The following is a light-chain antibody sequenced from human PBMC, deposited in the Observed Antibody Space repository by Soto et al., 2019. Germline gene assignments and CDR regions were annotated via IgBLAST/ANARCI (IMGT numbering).Light chain of an antibody. V-gene: IGLV2-14*01. CDR1: SSDVGGYNY. Sequence: QSALTQPASVSGSPGQSITISCTGTSSDVGGYNYVPWYQQHPGKAPKLMIYEVSNRPSGVSNRFSGSKSGNTASLTISGIQAEDEADYYCSSYTSSSTPNWVFGGGTKLTVL. CDR2: EVS. J-gene: IGLJ3*02. CDR3: SSYTSSSTPNWV.